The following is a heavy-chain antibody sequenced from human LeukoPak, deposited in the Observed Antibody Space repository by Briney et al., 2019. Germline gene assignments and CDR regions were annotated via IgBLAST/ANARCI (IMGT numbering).Heavy chain of an antibody. CDR3: AASSGWEEDYFDY. V-gene: IGHV1-69*05. D-gene: IGHD6-19*01. CDR2: IIPIFGTA. CDR1: GGTFSNYA. J-gene: IGHJ4*02. Sequence: ASVKVSCKASGGTFSNYAINWVRQAPGQGLEWMGGIIPIFGTANYAQKFQGRVTITTDESTSTAYMELNSLRSEDTAVYYCAASSGWEEDYFDYWGRGTLVTVSS.